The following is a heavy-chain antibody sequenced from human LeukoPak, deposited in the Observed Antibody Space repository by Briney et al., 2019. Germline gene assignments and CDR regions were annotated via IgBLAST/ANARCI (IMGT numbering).Heavy chain of an antibody. J-gene: IGHJ4*02. D-gene: IGHD4-4*01. V-gene: IGHV3-30*18. CDR3: AKDQSNYGYFDY. Sequence: PGRSLRLSCAASGFTFSSYGMHWVRQAPGKGLEWVAVISYDGSNKYYADSVKGRFTISRDNSKNTLYLQMNSLRAEDTAVYYCAKDQSNYGYFDYWGQGTLVTVSS. CDR2: ISYDGSNK. CDR1: GFTFSSYG.